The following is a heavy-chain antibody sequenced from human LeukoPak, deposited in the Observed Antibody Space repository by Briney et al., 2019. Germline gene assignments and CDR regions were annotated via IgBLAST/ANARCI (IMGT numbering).Heavy chain of an antibody. J-gene: IGHJ4*02. D-gene: IGHD5-24*01. V-gene: IGHV3-23*01. CDR1: GFTFSSYA. CDR2: ISGSGGST. CDR3: AKWGSRDGYNSDRDY. Sequence: GGSLRLSCAASGFTFSSYAMSWVRQAPGKGLEWVSAISGSGGSTYYADSVKGRFTISRDNSKNTLYLQMNSLRAGDTAVYYCAKWGSRDGYNSDRDYWGQGTLVTVSS.